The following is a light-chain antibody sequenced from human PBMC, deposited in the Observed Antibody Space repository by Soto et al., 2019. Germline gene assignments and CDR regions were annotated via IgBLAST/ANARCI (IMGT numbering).Light chain of an antibody. CDR3: SSARRDNTWV. Sequence: QSVLTQPASVSESPGQSITISCTGTSSDIGASTFVSWYQQHPGKAPKLLIYEVSNRPSGISNRFSGSKSANMASLTISGLQAEDEADYYCSSARRDNTWVFGGGTKLTVL. V-gene: IGLV2-14*03. J-gene: IGLJ3*02. CDR1: SSDIGASTF. CDR2: EVS.